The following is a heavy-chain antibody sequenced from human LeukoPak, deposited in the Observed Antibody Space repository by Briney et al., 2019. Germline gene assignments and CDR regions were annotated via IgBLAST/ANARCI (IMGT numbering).Heavy chain of an antibody. CDR1: GFTFSSYA. V-gene: IGHV3-23*01. CDR3: AKDHPKENYYDSSGNFDY. Sequence: GGSLRLSCAASGFTFSSYAMSWVRQAPGKGLGWVSAISGSGGSTYYADSVKGRFTISRDNSKNTLYLQMNSLRAEDTAVYYCAKDHPKENYYDSSGNFDYWGQGTLVTVSS. D-gene: IGHD3-22*01. J-gene: IGHJ4*02. CDR2: ISGSGGST.